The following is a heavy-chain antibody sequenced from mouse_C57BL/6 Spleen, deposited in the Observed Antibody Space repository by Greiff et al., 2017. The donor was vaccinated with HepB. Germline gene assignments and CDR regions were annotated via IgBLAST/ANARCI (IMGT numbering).Heavy chain of an antibody. J-gene: IGHJ4*01. D-gene: IGHD1-1*01. V-gene: IGHV1-64*01. CDR3: ARSGGSSYFYAMDY. Sequence: VQLQPSGAELVKPGASVKLSCKASGYTFTSYWMHWVKQRPGQGLEWIGMIHPNSGSTNYNEKFKSKATLTVDKSSSTAYMQLSSLTSEDSAVYYCARSGGSSYFYAMDYWGQGTSVTVSS. CDR2: IHPNSGST. CDR1: GYTFTSYW.